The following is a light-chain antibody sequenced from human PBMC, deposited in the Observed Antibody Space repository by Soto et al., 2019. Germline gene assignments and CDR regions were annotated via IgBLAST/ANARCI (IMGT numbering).Light chain of an antibody. CDR1: QDISNY. J-gene: IGKJ2*01. V-gene: IGKV1-33*01. CDR3: QEYDILPL. CDR2: DAS. Sequence: DIQMTQSPSSLSASVGDRVTITCQTSQDISNYLNWYQQKPGKAPKLLIYDASNLETGVQSRFSGSGSGTEFTFTTSSLQPEDFATYYCQEYDILPLFGQGTKVEIK.